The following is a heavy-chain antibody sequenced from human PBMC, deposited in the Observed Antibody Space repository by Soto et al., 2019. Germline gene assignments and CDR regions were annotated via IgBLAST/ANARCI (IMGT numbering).Heavy chain of an antibody. V-gene: IGHV1-8*01. Sequence: ASVKVSCKASGYTFTSYDINWVRQATGQGLEWMGWMNPNSGNTGYAQKFQGRVTMTRNTSISTAYMELSSLRSEDTAVYYCARRGYSSSSYYYYYSGMDVWGQGTTVTVSS. J-gene: IGHJ6*02. CDR3: ARRGYSSSSYYYYYSGMDV. CDR2: MNPNSGNT. D-gene: IGHD6-13*01. CDR1: GYTFTSYD.